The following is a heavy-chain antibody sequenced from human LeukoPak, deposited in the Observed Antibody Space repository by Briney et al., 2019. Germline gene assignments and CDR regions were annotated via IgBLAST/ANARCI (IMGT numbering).Heavy chain of an antibody. CDR1: GYTSTSYG. CDR3: ASSITMVRGVTHPFDY. D-gene: IGHD3-10*01. V-gene: IGHV1-18*01. J-gene: IGHJ4*02. CDR2: ISAYNGNT. Sequence: ASVKVSCKASGYTSTSYGISWVRQAPGQGLEWMGWISAYNGNTNYAQKLQGRVTMTTDTSTSTAHMELRSLRSDDTAVYYCASSITMVRGVTHPFDYWGQGTLATVSS.